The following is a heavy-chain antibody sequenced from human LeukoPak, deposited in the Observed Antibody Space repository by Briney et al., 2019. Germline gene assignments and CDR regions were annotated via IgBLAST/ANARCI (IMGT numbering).Heavy chain of an antibody. CDR2: ISSSGST. Sequence: SETLSLTCTVSGDSISSGDYYWSWIRQPAGKGLEWIGRISSSGSTNYNPSLKSRVTISVDTSKNQFSLKLTSVTAADTAVYYCVRYCSGGSCYDKGIDYWGQGTLVIVSS. CDR1: GDSISSGDYY. CDR3: VRYCSGGSCYDKGIDY. V-gene: IGHV4-61*02. J-gene: IGHJ4*02. D-gene: IGHD2-15*01.